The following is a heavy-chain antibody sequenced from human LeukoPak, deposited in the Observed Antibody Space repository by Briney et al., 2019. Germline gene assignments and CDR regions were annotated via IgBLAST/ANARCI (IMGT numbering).Heavy chain of an antibody. D-gene: IGHD4-23*01. V-gene: IGHV6-1*01. CDR1: GDSVSSNSAL. Sequence: SQTLSLTCAISGDSVSSNSALWNWIRQSPSRGLEWLGRTYFMSEWSNTYAPSMTSRITINADTSKNQFSLQLNSVTPEDTAVYFCARAVAGGRYFDLWGRGILVTVSS. CDR2: TYFMSEWSN. CDR3: ARAVAGGRYFDL. J-gene: IGHJ2*01.